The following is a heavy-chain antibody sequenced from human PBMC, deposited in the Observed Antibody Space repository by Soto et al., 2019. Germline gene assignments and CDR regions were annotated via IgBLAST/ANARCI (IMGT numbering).Heavy chain of an antibody. V-gene: IGHV4-59*08. CDR2: VYYTGDT. CDR3: VRLGIDYLHALVDV. D-gene: IGHD4-17*01. Sequence: VQLQQSGPRLVKPSETLSLTCTVSSGPDRSHNWGWIRQPPGRGLEWIGYVYYTGDTAYNPSLRGRVTISADPSTNDISLALNSVTATDTAVYYCVRLGIDYLHALVDVCGQGTTVSVSS. CDR1: SGPDRSHN. J-gene: IGHJ6*02.